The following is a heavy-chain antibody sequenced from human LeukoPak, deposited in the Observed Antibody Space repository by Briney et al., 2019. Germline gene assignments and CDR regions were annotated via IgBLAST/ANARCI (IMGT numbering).Heavy chain of an antibody. V-gene: IGHV4-30-2*01. Sequence: SQTLSLTCAVSGGSISSGGYSWSWIRQPPGKGLEWTGYIYHSGSTYYNPSLKSRVTISVDRSKNQFSLKLSSVTAADMAVYYCARGGRDFATSFDPWGQGTLVTVSS. J-gene: IGHJ5*02. CDR1: GGSISSGGYS. CDR3: ARGGRDFATSFDP. CDR2: IYHSGST. D-gene: IGHD2-15*01.